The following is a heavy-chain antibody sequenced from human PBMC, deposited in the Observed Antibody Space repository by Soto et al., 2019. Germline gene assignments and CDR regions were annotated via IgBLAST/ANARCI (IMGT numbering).Heavy chain of an antibody. D-gene: IGHD1-1*01. V-gene: IGHV4-31*03. CDR3: ARGIRIVHLNGPTTDPSDI. CDR2: IYSSGST. CDR1: GGAIKSNDYY. Sequence: QVQLQESGPGLVKPSQTLSLTCTVSGGAIKSNDYYWNWIRQHPEKGLEWIGYIYSSGSTYNNPSLTTRVRMPVDRSKNHFSLRLTSVTAAHTAVYYRARGIRIVHLNGPTTDPSDIWGQGALVSVSP. J-gene: IGHJ3*02.